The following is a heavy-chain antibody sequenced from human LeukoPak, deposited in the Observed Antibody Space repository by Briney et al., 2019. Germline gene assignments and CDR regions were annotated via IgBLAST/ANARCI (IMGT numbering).Heavy chain of an antibody. V-gene: IGHV1-2*02. CDR1: GYTFTGCY. Sequence: ASVKVSCKASGYTFTGCYMHWVRQAPGQGLEWMGWINPNSGGTNYAQKFQGRVTVTRDTSTSTVYMELSSLRSEDTAVYYCARGPRITMVRGGQWYYYMDVWGKGTTVTISS. J-gene: IGHJ6*03. CDR2: INPNSGGT. D-gene: IGHD3-10*01. CDR3: ARGPRITMVRGGQWYYYMDV.